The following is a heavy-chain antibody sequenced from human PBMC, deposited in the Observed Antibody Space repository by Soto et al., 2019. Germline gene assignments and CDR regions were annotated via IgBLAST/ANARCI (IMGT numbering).Heavy chain of an antibody. D-gene: IGHD3-10*01. Sequence: QITLKESGPTLVRPTQTLTLTCTFSGFSLSTTGVGVGWIRQPPGKALEWLALIYWDDDKRYSPSLKSRLTITKDTSKKEVILTMTNMDPVDTATYYCEQRLRDYGLGRERANYFEPLGQGTLVTVSS. CDR2: IYWDDDK. J-gene: IGHJ5*02. V-gene: IGHV2-5*02. CDR3: EQRLRDYGLGRERANYFEP. CDR1: GFSLSTTGVG.